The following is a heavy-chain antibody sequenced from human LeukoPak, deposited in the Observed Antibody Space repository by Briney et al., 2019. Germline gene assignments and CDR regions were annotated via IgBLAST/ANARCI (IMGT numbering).Heavy chain of an antibody. Sequence: PSETLSLTCTVSGGSISSYYWSWIRQPPGKGLEWIGYIYYSGSTNYNPSLKSRVTISVDTSKNQFSLKLSSVTAADTAVYYCARGHGGHNWFDPWGQGTLVTVSS. CDR2: IYYSGST. CDR3: ARGHGGHNWFDP. CDR1: GGSISSYY. D-gene: IGHD4-23*01. J-gene: IGHJ5*02. V-gene: IGHV4-59*01.